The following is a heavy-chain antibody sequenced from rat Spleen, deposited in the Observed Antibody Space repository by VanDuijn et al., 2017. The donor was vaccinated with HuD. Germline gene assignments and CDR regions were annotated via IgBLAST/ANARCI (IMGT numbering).Heavy chain of an antibody. D-gene: IGHD2-5*01. J-gene: IGHJ2*01. V-gene: IGHV5-25*01. CDR3: ARANRDTYAHFDY. Sequence: EVQLVESGGGLVQPGRSLKLSCTASGFTLSDYYMAWVRQTPTKGLEWVASISPSGGNTYYRDSVKGRFTVSRDNAKSTLYLQMDSLQTEDTATYYCARANRDTYAHFDYWGQGVMVTVSS. CDR2: ISPSGGNT. CDR1: GFTLSDYY.